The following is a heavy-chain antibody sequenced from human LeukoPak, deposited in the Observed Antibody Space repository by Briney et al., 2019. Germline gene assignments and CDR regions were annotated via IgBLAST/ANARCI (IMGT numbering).Heavy chain of an antibody. J-gene: IGHJ4*02. CDR2: FSESVGTT. V-gene: IGHV3-23*01. CDR3: AKGSPLDSDDEYYFDS. Sequence: GGSLTLSCAASGFTFSSYAMSWVRHAPGKGLEWVSSFSESVGTTYPDSVKGRTPISSDNSKKPLDLQMNSPRAEDTAVYYCAKGSPLDSDDEYYFDSWGRGTLVTVSS. CDR1: GFTFSSYA. D-gene: IGHD3/OR15-3a*01.